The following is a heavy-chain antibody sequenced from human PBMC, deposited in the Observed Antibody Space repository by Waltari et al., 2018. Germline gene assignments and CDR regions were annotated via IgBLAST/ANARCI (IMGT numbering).Heavy chain of an antibody. CDR3: ARGIAAANWFDP. V-gene: IGHV1-69*02. Sequence: QVQLVQSGAEVKKPGSSVKVSCKASGGTFSSYTIRWVRQAPGQGLEWMGRIIPILGIANYAQKFQGRVTITADKSTSTAYMELSSLRSEDTAVYYCARGIAAANWFDPWGQGTLVTVSS. CDR1: GGTFSSYT. D-gene: IGHD6-13*01. J-gene: IGHJ5*02. CDR2: IIPILGIA.